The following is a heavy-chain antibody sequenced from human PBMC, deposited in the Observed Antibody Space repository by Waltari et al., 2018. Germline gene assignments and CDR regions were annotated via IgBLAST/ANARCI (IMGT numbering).Heavy chain of an antibody. V-gene: IGHV1-2*06. CDR2: INPNSGGT. J-gene: IGHJ4*02. CDR1: GYTFTGYY. CDR3: ARDLDY. Sequence: QVQPVQSGAEVKKPGASVKVSCKASGYTFTGYYVHWVRQAPGQGLEWMGRINPNSGGTNYAQKFQDRVTMTRNTSISTDYMELSRRGSDDTAVYYCARDLDYWGQGTLVTVSS.